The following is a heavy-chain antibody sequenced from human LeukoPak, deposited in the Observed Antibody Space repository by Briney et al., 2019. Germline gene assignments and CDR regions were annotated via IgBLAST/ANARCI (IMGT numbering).Heavy chain of an antibody. CDR3: TRDGRPIDY. CDR1: GFTFGRSW. J-gene: IGHJ4*02. CDR2: IKEDGTAK. Sequence: GGSLRLSCVASGFTFGRSWMSWVRQAPGKGLEWVANIKEDGTAKYYVDSVKGRFTISRDNAKNSLHLQMNSLRDEDTAVYYCTRDGRPIDYWGQGTLVTASS. V-gene: IGHV3-7*05.